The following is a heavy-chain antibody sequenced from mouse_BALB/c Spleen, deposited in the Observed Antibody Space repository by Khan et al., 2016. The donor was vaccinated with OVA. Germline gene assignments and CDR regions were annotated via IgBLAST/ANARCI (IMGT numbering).Heavy chain of an antibody. Sequence: QVQLQQPGAELARPGASVKMSCKASGYIFTSYMMHWVKQRPGQGLEWIGDINPSSDYNNYNQKFKGKATLTADKSSSTAYMQLSSLTSEDSAVYYCERGGYGSFGYLGQGTLVTFSA. V-gene: IGHV1-4*01. CDR3: ERGGYGSFGY. CDR1: GYIFTSYM. D-gene: IGHD1-1*01. J-gene: IGHJ3*01. CDR2: INPSSDYN.